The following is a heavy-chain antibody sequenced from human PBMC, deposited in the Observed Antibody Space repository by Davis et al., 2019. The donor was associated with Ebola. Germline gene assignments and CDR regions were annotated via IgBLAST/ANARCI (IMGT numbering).Heavy chain of an antibody. CDR2: IWYDGSNK. D-gene: IGHD2-2*01. V-gene: IGHV3-33*03. CDR1: GFTFSSYG. J-gene: IGHJ6*02. CDR3: AKDAGYCSSTSCLYNYYYGMDV. Sequence: GGSLRLSCAASGFTFSSYGMHWVRQAPGKGLEWVAVIWYDGSNKYYADSVKGRFTISRDNSKNSLYLQMNSLRTEDTALYYCAKDAGYCSSTSCLYNYYYGMDVWGQGTTVTVSS.